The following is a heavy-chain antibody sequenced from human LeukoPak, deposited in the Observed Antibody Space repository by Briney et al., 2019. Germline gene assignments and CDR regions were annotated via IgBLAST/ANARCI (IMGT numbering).Heavy chain of an antibody. D-gene: IGHD6-13*01. CDR1: GGSISSYY. Sequence: PSETLSLTCTVSGGSISSYYWSWIRQPPGKGLEWIGYIYYSGSTNYNPSLKSRVTISVDTSKNQFSLKLSSVTAADTAVYYCARESRSSSWYRRDYFDYWGQGTLVTVPS. CDR2: IYYSGST. V-gene: IGHV4-59*01. CDR3: ARESRSSSWYRRDYFDY. J-gene: IGHJ4*02.